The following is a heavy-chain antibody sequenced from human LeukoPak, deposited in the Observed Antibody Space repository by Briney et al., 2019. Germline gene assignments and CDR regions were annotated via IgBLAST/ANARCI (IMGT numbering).Heavy chain of an antibody. CDR2: IYYSGTA. D-gene: IGHD4-23*01. J-gene: IGHJ4*02. CDR1: GGPISNYQ. CDR3: AKVGVDDSGNIIKYFFDY. Sequence: SETLSLTCTLSGGPISNYQWSWIRQPPGKGLEWIGNIYYSGTANYNPSLKSRVIISVDTSKNQFSLKLSPVTAADTAVYYCAKVGVDDSGNIIKYFFDYWGQGTLVTVSS. V-gene: IGHV4-59*01.